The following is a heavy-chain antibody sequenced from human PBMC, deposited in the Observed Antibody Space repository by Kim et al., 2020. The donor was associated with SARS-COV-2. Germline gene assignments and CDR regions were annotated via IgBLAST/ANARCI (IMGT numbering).Heavy chain of an antibody. Sequence: TYNPSLKSRVTISVDTSKNPFSLKLSSVTAADTAVYYCARGPVTTVWFDPWGQGTLVTVSS. V-gene: IGHV4-34*01. J-gene: IGHJ5*02. D-gene: IGHD4-17*01. CDR3: ARGPVTTVWFDP.